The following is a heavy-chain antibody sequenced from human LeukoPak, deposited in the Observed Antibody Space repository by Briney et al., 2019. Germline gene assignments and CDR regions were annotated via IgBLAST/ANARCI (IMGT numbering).Heavy chain of an antibody. CDR1: GYSISSGHY. J-gene: IGHJ4*02. V-gene: IGHV4-38-2*02. D-gene: IGHD3-22*01. CDR2: MYHRGST. Sequence: PSETLSLTCTVSGYSISSGHYWGWIRQPPGKGLEWIGSMYHRGSTYDNPSLKSRVTISVDTSKNHFSLKLTSVTAADTAVYYCARVRYHSDISGQNYGYFEYWGQGILVTVSS. CDR3: ARVRYHSDISGQNYGYFEY.